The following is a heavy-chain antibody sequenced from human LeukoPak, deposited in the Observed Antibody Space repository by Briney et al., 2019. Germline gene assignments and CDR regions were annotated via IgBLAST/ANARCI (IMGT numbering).Heavy chain of an antibody. CDR2: IKQDGSEK. V-gene: IGHV3-7*01. D-gene: IGHD3-22*01. CDR1: GFTFSSYW. J-gene: IGHJ4*02. Sequence: SGGSLRLSCAASGFTFSSYWMSWVRQAPGKGLEWVANIKQDGSEKYYVDSVKGRFTISRDNAKNTLYLQMNSLRAEDTAVYYYARDAAYDSSGFSDYWGQGTLVTVSS. CDR3: ARDAAYDSSGFSDY.